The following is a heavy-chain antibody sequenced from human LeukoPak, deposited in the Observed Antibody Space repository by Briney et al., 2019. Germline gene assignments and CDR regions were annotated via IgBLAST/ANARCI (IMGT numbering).Heavy chain of an antibody. CDR3: ARHFSGSYKSAFDV. CDR1: GGSISSSGHY. CDR2: IYYSGST. J-gene: IGHJ3*01. D-gene: IGHD1-26*01. V-gene: IGHV4-39*01. Sequence: PSETLSLTCTVSGGSISSSGHYWGWIRQPPGKGLEWIGSIYYSGSTYYNPSLKSRVTISVDTSKNQFSLKVNSVTAADTSVYYCARHFSGSYKSAFDVWGQGTMVTVSS.